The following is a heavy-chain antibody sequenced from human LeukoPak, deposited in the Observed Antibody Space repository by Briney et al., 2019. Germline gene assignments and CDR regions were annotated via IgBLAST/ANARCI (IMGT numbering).Heavy chain of an antibody. CDR3: ARDPDAVYGSGSYYSDY. V-gene: IGHV3-48*02. CDR2: ISSSSSSM. Sequence: GGSLRLSCAASGFTFSSYSMNWVRQAPGKGLEWVSYISSSSSSMYYADSVRGRFTISRDNAKKSLYLQMNSLRDEDTAVYYCARDPDAVYGSGSYYSDYWGQGTLVTVSS. D-gene: IGHD3-10*01. J-gene: IGHJ4*02. CDR1: GFTFSSYS.